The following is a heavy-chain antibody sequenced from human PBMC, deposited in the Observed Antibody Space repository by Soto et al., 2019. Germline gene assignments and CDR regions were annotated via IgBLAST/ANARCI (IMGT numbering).Heavy chain of an antibody. V-gene: IGHV4-39*01. CDR3: ASGGAGDFWSGYYYYYYGMDV. CDR1: GGSISSSSYY. CDR2: IYYSGST. J-gene: IGHJ6*02. D-gene: IGHD3-3*01. Sequence: SETLSLTCTVSGGSISSSSYYWGWIRQPPGKGREWIGSIYYSGSTYYNPSLKSRVTISVDTSKNQFSLKLSSVTAADTAVYYCASGGAGDFWSGYYYYYYGMDVWGQGTTVTVSS.